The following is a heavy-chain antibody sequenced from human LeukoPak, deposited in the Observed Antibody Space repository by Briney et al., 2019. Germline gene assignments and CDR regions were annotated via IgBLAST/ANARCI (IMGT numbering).Heavy chain of an antibody. D-gene: IGHD6-13*01. Sequence: GGSLRLSCAASGFTFSSYSMNWVRQAPGKGLEWVSYISSSSSTIYYADSVKGRFTISRDNAKNSLYLRMNSLRDEDTAVYYCATDPGSSWKADYWGQGTLVTVSS. CDR1: GFTFSSYS. V-gene: IGHV3-48*02. CDR3: ATDPGSSWKADY. J-gene: IGHJ4*02. CDR2: ISSSSSTI.